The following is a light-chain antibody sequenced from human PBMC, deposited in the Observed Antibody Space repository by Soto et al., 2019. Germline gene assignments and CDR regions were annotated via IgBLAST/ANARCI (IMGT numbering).Light chain of an antibody. V-gene: IGKV3-20*01. CDR2: GAS. Sequence: EIALTQSPGTLSLSPGERATLSCRASQSVRSNYLAWYQQRPGRAPRLLIYGASSRATGISDRFSGSGFGTDFTLSISRLEPEDSAVYFCQQYGNSPLTFGGGTTVEIK. CDR3: QQYGNSPLT. J-gene: IGKJ4*01. CDR1: QSVRSNY.